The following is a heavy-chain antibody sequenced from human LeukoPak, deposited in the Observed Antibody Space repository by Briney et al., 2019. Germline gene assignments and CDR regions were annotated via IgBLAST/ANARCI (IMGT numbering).Heavy chain of an antibody. CDR2: IYYSGST. Sequence: SETLSLTXTVSGGSISSSSYYWGWIRQPPGKGLEWIGSIYYSGSTYYNPSLKSRVTISVDTSKNQFSLKLSSVTAADTAVYYCARHAIGANWFDPWGQGTLVTVSS. CDR3: ARHAIGANWFDP. CDR1: GGSISSSSYY. J-gene: IGHJ5*02. V-gene: IGHV4-39*01.